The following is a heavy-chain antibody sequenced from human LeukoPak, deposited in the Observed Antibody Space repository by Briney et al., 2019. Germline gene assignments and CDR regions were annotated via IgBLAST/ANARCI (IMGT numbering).Heavy chain of an antibody. D-gene: IGHD2-21*01. CDR3: ARADRLHGGPYLIGP. CDR2: INPNSGGT. Sequence: ASVKVSCKTSGYSFTDYYMHWVRQAPGQGLEWMGWINPNSGGTSSAQKFQGRVTMTRDTSITTVYMEVRWLTSDDTAAYYCARADRLHGGPYLIGPWGQGTLATVSS. J-gene: IGHJ5*02. V-gene: IGHV1-2*02. CDR1: GYSFTDYY.